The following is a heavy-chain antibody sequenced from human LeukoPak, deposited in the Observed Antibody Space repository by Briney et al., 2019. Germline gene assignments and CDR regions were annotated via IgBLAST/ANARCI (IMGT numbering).Heavy chain of an antibody. V-gene: IGHV3-23*01. J-gene: IGHJ4*02. Sequence: GGSLRLSCAASGFTFSSYAMSWVRQAPGKGLEWVSAISGSGGSTYYADSVKGRFTISRDNSKNTLYLQVNSLRAEDTALYYCARRGDGGRSFDYWGQGTLVTVSS. D-gene: IGHD4-23*01. CDR2: ISGSGGST. CDR1: GFTFSSYA. CDR3: ARRGDGGRSFDY.